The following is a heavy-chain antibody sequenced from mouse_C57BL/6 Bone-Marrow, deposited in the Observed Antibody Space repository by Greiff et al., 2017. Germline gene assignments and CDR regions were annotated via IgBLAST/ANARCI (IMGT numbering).Heavy chain of an antibody. V-gene: IGHV1-64*01. J-gene: IGHJ2*01. CDR2: IHPNSGST. CDR3: ASGGSAGIAEYSRY. Sequence: QVQLQQPGAELVKPGASVKLSCKASGYTFTSYWMHWVKQRPGQGLEWIGMIHPNSGSTNYNEKFKSKATLTVDKSSSTAYMQLSSLTSEDSEVYYCASGGSAGIAEYSRYWGQGTTLTVSS. D-gene: IGHD5-1*01. CDR1: GYTFTSYW.